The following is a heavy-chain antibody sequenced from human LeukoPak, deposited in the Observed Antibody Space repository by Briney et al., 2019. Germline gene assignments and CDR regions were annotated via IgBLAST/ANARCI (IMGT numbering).Heavy chain of an antibody. J-gene: IGHJ3*02. V-gene: IGHV4-61*05. Sequence: ASETLSLTCTVSGDSSSNSIYYWGWIRQPPGKGLEWIGYIFYSGSTNYNPSLKSRVTISVDTSRNQFSLNLSSVTAADTAVYYCAAGPRDAFDIWGQGTMVTVSS. D-gene: IGHD6-13*01. CDR1: GDSSSNSIYY. CDR3: AAGPRDAFDI. CDR2: IFYSGST.